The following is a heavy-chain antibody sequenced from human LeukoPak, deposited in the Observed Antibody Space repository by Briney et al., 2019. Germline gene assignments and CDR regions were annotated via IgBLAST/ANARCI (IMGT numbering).Heavy chain of an antibody. J-gene: IGHJ5*02. Sequence: PSETLSLTCTVSGGSISSSSYYWGWIRQPPGKGLEWIGSICYSGSTYYNPSLKSRVTISVDTSKNQFSLKLSSVTAADTAVYYCARHLLVVVVAADRWFDPWGQGTLVTVSS. D-gene: IGHD2-15*01. CDR2: ICYSGST. V-gene: IGHV4-39*01. CDR3: ARHLLVVVVAADRWFDP. CDR1: GGSISSSSYY.